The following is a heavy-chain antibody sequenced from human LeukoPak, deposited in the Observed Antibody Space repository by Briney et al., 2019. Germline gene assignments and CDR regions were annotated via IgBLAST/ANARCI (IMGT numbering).Heavy chain of an antibody. CDR1: GFTFSSYS. D-gene: IGHD3-16*02. CDR3: ASGYYDYIWGSYRYTDLDY. Sequence: GGSLRLSCAASGFTFSSYSMNWVRQAPGKGLEWVSSIRSSSSYIYYADSVKGRFTISRDNAKNSLYLQMNSLRAEDTAGYDCASGYYDYIWGSYRYTDLDYWGQGTLVTVSS. CDR2: IRSSSSYI. J-gene: IGHJ4*02. V-gene: IGHV3-21*01.